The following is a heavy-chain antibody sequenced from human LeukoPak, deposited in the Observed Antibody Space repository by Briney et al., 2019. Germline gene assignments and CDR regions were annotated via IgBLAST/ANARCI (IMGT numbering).Heavy chain of an antibody. V-gene: IGHV4-39*07. Sequence: SETLSLTCTVSGGSISSSSYYWGWIRQPPGKGLEWIGSIYYSGSTYYNPSLKSRVTISVDTSKNQFSLKLSSVTAADTAVYYCARCRSSPYYYMDVWGKGTTVTVSS. CDR3: ARCRSSPYYYMDV. CDR2: IYYSGST. CDR1: GGSISSSSYY. J-gene: IGHJ6*03. D-gene: IGHD6-13*01.